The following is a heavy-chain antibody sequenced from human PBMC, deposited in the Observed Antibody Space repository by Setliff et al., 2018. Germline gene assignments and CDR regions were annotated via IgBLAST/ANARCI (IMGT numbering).Heavy chain of an antibody. J-gene: IGHJ5*02. D-gene: IGHD2-15*01. Sequence: SVKVSCKASGGTFSRYAISWVRQAPGQGLEWMGGSIPMYRTTKYAQKFQGRVTITTDESTSTAYMELNSLTSEDTAVYYCARSPALLGIVYLDPWGQGTRVTVSS. V-gene: IGHV1-69*05. CDR1: GGTFSRYA. CDR2: SIPMYRTT. CDR3: ARSPALLGIVYLDP.